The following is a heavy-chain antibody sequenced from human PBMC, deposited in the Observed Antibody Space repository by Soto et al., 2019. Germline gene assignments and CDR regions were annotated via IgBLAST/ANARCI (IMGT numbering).Heavy chain of an antibody. Sequence: EVQLVESGGGLVKPGGSLRLSCAASGFTISNAWMSWVRQAPGMGLEWVGRIKTKTEGGTTDYAAPVRDRFTISTDDSKNTLYLQMNSLKTEDTAVYYCTRFPRGYSYVDCWGQGTLVTVSS. CDR2: IKTKTEGGTT. V-gene: IGHV3-15*07. CDR3: TRFPRGYSYVDC. CDR1: GFTISNAW. J-gene: IGHJ4*02. D-gene: IGHD5-18*01.